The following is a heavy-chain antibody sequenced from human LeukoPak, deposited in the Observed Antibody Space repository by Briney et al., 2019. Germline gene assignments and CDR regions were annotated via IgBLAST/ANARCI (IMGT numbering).Heavy chain of an antibody. J-gene: IGHJ4*02. CDR3: AKDLRCSS. V-gene: IGHV3-30-3*01. Sequence: PGGSLRLSCAASGFTFSSYAMHWVRQAPGKGLEWVAVISYDGSNKYYADSVRGRFTISRDNSKSTLYLQMNSLRAEDTAIYYCAKDLRCSSWGQGTLVTVSS. CDR1: GFTFSSYA. D-gene: IGHD6-13*01. CDR2: ISYDGSNK.